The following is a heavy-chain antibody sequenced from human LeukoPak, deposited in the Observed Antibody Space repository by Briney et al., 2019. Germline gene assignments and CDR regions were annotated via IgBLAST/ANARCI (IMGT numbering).Heavy chain of an antibody. D-gene: IGHD5-18*01. CDR1: GDSISSSNW. J-gene: IGHJ4*02. CDR3: ASPNVDTTQY. V-gene: IGHV4-4*02. Sequence: SETLSLTCAVSGDSISSSNWWSWVRQPPGKGLEWIGEIYHSGSTYYNPSLKSRVTISVDTSRNHFSLKLSSVTAADTAVYYCASPNVDTTQYWGQGTLVTVSS. CDR2: IYHSGST.